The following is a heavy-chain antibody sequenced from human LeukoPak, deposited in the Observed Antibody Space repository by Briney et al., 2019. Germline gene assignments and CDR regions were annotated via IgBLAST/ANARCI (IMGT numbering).Heavy chain of an antibody. J-gene: IGHJ4*02. CDR2: ISGGGDIT. Sequence: GGSLRLSCAASGFNFANHAMSWVRQTPGKGLEWVSAISGGGDITYYADSVTGRFTISRDNSKDTLFLQMHSLRPGDTAVYYCVREDTPATANYWDQGTLVTISS. D-gene: IGHD2-21*02. CDR3: VREDTPATANY. V-gene: IGHV3-23*01. CDR1: GFNFANHA.